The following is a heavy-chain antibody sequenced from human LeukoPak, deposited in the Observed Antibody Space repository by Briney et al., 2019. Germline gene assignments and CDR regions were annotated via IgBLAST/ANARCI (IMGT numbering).Heavy chain of an antibody. CDR1: GFTVSSNY. D-gene: IGHD2-2*01. J-gene: IGHJ5*02. V-gene: IGHV3-53*01. CDR2: IYSGGST. Sequence: GGSLRLSCAASGFTVSSNYMTWVRQAPGKGLEWVSVIYSGGSTYYADSVKGRFTISRDNSKNTLYLQMNSLRAEDTAVYYCAKDVSVVPAAIFDPWGQGTLVTVSS. CDR3: AKDVSVVPAAIFDP.